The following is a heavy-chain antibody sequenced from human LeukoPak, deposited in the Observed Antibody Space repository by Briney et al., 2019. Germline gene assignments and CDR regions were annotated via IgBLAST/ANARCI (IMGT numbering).Heavy chain of an antibody. CDR3: ARGGGTVFGVLND. V-gene: IGHV1-2*02. D-gene: IGHD3-3*01. Sequence: ASVKVSCKASGYSFTGHYMHWVRQAPGQGLEWMGWINPHSGGTNYAQKFQGRVTMTRDTSSGTAYMELGRLRSDDTAVYYCARGGGTVFGVLNDWGQGTLVTVSS. J-gene: IGHJ4*02. CDR1: GYSFTGHY. CDR2: INPHSGGT.